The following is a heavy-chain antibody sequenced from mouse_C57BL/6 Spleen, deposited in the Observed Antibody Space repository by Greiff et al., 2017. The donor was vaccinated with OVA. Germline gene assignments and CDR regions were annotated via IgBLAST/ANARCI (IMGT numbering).Heavy chain of an antibody. V-gene: IGHV5-17*01. CDR1: GFTFSDYG. J-gene: IGHJ4*01. CDR2: ISSGSSTI. CDR3: ARYKVANYYAMDY. D-gene: IGHD1-1*01. Sequence: DVQLVESGGGLVKPGGSLKLSCAASGFTFSDYGMHWVRQAPEKGLEWVAYISSGSSTIYYADTVKGRFTISRDNAKNTLFLQMTSLRSEDTAMYYCARYKVANYYAMDYWGQGTSVTVSS.